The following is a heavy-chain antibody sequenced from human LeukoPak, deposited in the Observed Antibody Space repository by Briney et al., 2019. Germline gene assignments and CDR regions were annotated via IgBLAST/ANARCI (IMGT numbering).Heavy chain of an antibody. D-gene: IGHD4-17*01. Sequence: PGGSLRLSCAASGFTFSSYAMSCVRQAPGKGLEWVSAISGSGGSTYYADSVKGRFTISRDNSKNTLYLQMNSLRAEDTAVYYCAKDPGKAVTHSSIYFDYWGQGTLVTVSS. CDR2: ISGSGGST. J-gene: IGHJ4*02. V-gene: IGHV3-23*01. CDR3: AKDPGKAVTHSSIYFDY. CDR1: GFTFSSYA.